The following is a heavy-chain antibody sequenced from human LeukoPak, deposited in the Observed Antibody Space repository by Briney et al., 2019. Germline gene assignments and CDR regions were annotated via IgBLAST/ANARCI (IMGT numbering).Heavy chain of an antibody. CDR1: RGFISQYY. CDR3: ATKNPDPGDVSGFYIDGIDF. V-gene: IGHV4-4*07. D-gene: IGHD5-12*01. Sequence: SETQSFTCTVSRGFISQYYWKWVRQPAGEGLEWIGHIYSSGNTKYNPSLKSRVTMSVDASKNQSSLTMTSVTAADTTVYYCATKNPDPGDVSGFYIDGIDFWGPGILVTVSS. CDR2: IYSSGNT. J-gene: IGHJ4*02.